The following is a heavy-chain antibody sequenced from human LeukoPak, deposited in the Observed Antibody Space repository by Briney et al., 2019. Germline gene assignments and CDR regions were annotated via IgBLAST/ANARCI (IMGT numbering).Heavy chain of an antibody. Sequence: SETLSLTCTVSGGSISSYYWSWIRQPPGKGLEWIGYIYYSGSTNYNPSLKSRVTISVDTSKNQFSLKLSSVTAADTAVYYCARDEGYFDYWGQGTLVTVSS. V-gene: IGHV4-59*01. CDR3: ARDEGYFDY. J-gene: IGHJ4*02. CDR1: GGSISSYY. CDR2: IYYSGST.